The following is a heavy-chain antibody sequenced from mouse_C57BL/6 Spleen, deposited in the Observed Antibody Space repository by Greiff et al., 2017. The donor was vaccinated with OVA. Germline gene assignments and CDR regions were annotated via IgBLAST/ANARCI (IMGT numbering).Heavy chain of an antibody. CDR1: GFTFSSYA. CDR3: AREGGGDAMDY. J-gene: IGHJ4*01. CDR2: ISDGGSYT. Sequence: DVHLVESGGGLVKPGGSLKLSCAASGFTFSSYAMSWVRQTPEKRLEWVATISDGGSYTYYPDNVKGRFTISRDNAKNNLYLQMSHLKSEDTAMYYCAREGGGDAMDYWGKGTSVTVSS. V-gene: IGHV5-4*01.